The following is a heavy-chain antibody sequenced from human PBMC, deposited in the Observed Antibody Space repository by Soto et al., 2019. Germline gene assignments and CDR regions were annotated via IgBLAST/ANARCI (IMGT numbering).Heavy chain of an antibody. Sequence: GGSLRLSCAASGFSFTDNWMHWVRQAPGEGLEWVSSISSSSTYIYYADSVKGRFTISRDNAKNSLYLQMNSLRAEDTAVYYCARDRYSYYDFWSGSLPYYYYGMDVWGQGTTVTVSS. D-gene: IGHD3-3*01. CDR1: GFSFTDNW. V-gene: IGHV3-21*01. J-gene: IGHJ6*02. CDR2: ISSSSTYI. CDR3: ARDRYSYYDFWSGSLPYYYYGMDV.